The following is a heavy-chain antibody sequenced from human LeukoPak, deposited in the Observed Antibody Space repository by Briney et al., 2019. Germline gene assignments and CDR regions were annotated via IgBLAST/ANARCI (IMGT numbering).Heavy chain of an antibody. V-gene: IGHV1-24*01. D-gene: IGHD4-17*01. CDR3: ATAPTNGDPFDY. J-gene: IGHJ4*02. CDR1: GYTLTELS. Sequence: ASVKVSCKVSGYTLTELSMHWVRQAPGKGLEWMGGFDPEDGETIYAQKFQGRVTMTEDTSTDTAYMELSSLRSEDTAVYYCATAPTNGDPFDYWGQGTLVTVSS. CDR2: FDPEDGET.